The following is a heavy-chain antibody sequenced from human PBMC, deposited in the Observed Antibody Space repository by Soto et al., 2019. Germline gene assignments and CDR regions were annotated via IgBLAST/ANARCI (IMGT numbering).Heavy chain of an antibody. Sequence: QLQLQESGSGLVKPSQTLSLTCAVSGGSISSGGYSWSWIRQPPGKGLEWIGYIYHSGSTYYNPSLQRRVTLPVDRSKNQFSLKLSSVTAADTAVYYCARAGGLGAVAVDYWGQGTLVTVSS. CDR1: GGSISSGGYS. V-gene: IGHV4-30-2*01. D-gene: IGHD6-19*01. CDR2: IYHSGST. CDR3: ARAGGLGAVAVDY. J-gene: IGHJ4*02.